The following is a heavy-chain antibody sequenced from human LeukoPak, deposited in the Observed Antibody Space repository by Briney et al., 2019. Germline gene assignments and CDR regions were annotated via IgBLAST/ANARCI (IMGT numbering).Heavy chain of an antibody. V-gene: IGHV3-74*01. Sequence: GGSLRLSCAASGFTFSSYWMHWVRQVPGKGLVWVSRINTDGSSTSYADSVKGRFTISRDNAKNTLYLQMNTLRAEDTAVYYCGRGGYWLDPWGQGTLVTVSS. CDR3: GRGGYWLDP. CDR2: INTDGSST. J-gene: IGHJ5*02. CDR1: GFTFSSYW.